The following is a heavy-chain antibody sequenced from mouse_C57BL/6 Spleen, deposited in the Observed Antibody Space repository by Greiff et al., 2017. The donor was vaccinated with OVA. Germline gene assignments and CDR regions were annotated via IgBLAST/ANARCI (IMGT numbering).Heavy chain of an antibody. CDR1: GYTFTDYY. CDR3: ARGGGTGPFAY. V-gene: IGHV1-19*01. CDR2: INPYNGGT. J-gene: IGHJ3*01. D-gene: IGHD4-1*01. Sequence: EVQLQQSGPVLVKPGASVKMSCKASGYTFTDYYMNWVKQSHGKSLEWIGVINPYNGGTSYNQKFKGKATLTVDKSSSTAYMELNSLTSEDSAVYYCARGGGTGPFAYWGQGTLVTVSA.